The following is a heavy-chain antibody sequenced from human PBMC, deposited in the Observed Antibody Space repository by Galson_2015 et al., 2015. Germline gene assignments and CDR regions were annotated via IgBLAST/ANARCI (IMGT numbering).Heavy chain of an antibody. D-gene: IGHD4-11*01. CDR2: IYSGGST. CDR3: ARDAYSNYAGGMDV. J-gene: IGHJ6*02. Sequence: SLRLSCAASGFTVSSNYMSWVRQAPGKGLEWVSVIYSGGSTYYADSVKGRFTISRDNSKNTLYLQMNSLRAEDTAVYYCARDAYSNYAGGMDVWGQGTTVTVSS. V-gene: IGHV3-66*02. CDR1: GFTVSSNY.